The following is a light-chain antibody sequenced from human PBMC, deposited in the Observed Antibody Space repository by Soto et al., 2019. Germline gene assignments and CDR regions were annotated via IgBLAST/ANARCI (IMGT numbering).Light chain of an antibody. CDR3: QQRSNWPPWT. Sequence: EIVLTQSPAILSLSPGERSTLSCRASQIVSAYLAWYQQRPGRAPRLLIYDVSNRAPGIPARFSGGGSGTDFTLTISSLEPEDFAVYYCQQRSNWPPWTFGQGTKVDIK. CDR1: QIVSAY. V-gene: IGKV3-11*01. J-gene: IGKJ1*01. CDR2: DVS.